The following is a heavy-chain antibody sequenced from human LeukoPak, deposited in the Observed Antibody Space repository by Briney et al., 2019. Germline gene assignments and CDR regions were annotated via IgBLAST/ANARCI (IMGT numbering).Heavy chain of an antibody. J-gene: IGHJ6*04. CDR1: GFTFNNYG. D-gene: IGHD3-10*02. Sequence: GGSLRLSCAASGFTFNNYGVSWVRQAPGKGLEWVSYISSSGSTIYYADSVKGRFTISRDNAKNSLYLQMNSLRAEDTAVYYCAELGITMIGGVWGKGTTVTISS. V-gene: IGHV3-48*04. CDR2: ISSSGSTI. CDR3: AELGITMIGGV.